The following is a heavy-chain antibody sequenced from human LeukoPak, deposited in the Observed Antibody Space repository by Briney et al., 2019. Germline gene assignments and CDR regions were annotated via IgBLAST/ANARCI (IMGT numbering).Heavy chain of an antibody. V-gene: IGHV4-34*01. D-gene: IGHD3-22*01. CDR1: GGSFSGYY. CDR3: ARGLYYYDGSGSYF. CDR2: INHSGIT. J-gene: IGHJ4*02. Sequence: SETLSLTCAVSGGSFSGYYWSWIRQPPGKGLEWIGEINHSGITNYNPSLKSRVTISEDLSKNQFSLKLSSVPAADTAVYYCARGLYYYDGSGSYFWGQGTLVTVSS.